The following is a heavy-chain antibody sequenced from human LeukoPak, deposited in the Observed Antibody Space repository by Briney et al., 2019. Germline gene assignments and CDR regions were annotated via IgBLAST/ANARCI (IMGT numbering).Heavy chain of an antibody. V-gene: IGHV4-34*01. D-gene: IGHD4-17*01. CDR3: ARGIESFGDYDY. CDR1: GGSFSGYY. CDR2: INHSGST. J-gene: IGHJ4*02. Sequence: PSETLSLTCAVYGGSFSGYYWSWIRQPPGKGLEWIGEINHSGSTNYNPSLKSRVTISIDTSKNQFSLKLSSLTAADTAIYYCARGIESFGDYDYWGQGILVTVSS.